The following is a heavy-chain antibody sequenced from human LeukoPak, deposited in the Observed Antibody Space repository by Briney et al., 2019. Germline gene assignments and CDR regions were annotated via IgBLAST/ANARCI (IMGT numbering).Heavy chain of an antibody. CDR2: VYYSGST. J-gene: IGHJ4*02. CDR3: ARHSSSWYFDY. Sequence: PSETLSLTCTVSGGSISYYYWSWLRQPPGKGLQWIGYVYYSGSTNYNPSLKSRVTISVDTSKNQFSLKLSSVTAADTAVYYCARHSSSWYFDYWGQGTLVTVSS. CDR1: GGSISYYY. V-gene: IGHV4-59*08. D-gene: IGHD6-13*01.